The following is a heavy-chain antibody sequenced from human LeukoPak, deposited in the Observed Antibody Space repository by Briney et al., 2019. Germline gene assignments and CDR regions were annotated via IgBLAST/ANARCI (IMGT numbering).Heavy chain of an antibody. Sequence: GESLKISCKASGFNFNHYWVGWVRQMPGKGLEWMGIIYPGDYDTRYSPSFQGQVTISVDKSTSTAYLQWRSLKASDTAMYFCAGHSFDTVDAFDVWGQGTIVT. CDR1: GFNFNHYW. D-gene: IGHD2-2*02. J-gene: IGHJ3*01. V-gene: IGHV5-51*01. CDR3: AGHSFDTVDAFDV. CDR2: IYPGDYDT.